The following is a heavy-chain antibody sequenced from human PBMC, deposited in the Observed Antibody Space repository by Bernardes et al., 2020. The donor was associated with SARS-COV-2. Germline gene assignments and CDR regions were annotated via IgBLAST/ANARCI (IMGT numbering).Heavy chain of an antibody. Sequence: ASEKVSCKASGYILSNYGISWVRQAPGQGLEWMGWISAYNGNTNYAQKLQGRVTMTTDTSTSTAYMELRSLRSDDTAVYYCARDHRVVVQNYGMDVWGQGTTVTVSS. V-gene: IGHV1-18*01. CDR2: ISAYNGNT. J-gene: IGHJ6*02. CDR1: GYILSNYG. CDR3: ARDHRVVVQNYGMDV. D-gene: IGHD2-2*01.